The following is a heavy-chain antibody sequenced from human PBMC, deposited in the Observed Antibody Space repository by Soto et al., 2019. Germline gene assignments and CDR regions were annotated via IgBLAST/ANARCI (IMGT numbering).Heavy chain of an antibody. CDR3: ATAEADY. CDR1: GVTFANHW. CDR2: MNSDGSTT. Sequence: GGSLRLACAVSGVTFANHWMHGVRQAPGKGLEWVSRMNSDGSTTDYADSVKGRFTVSRDNAKNTLYLQMNSLRAEDTAVYYSATAEADYWRQGPPVTSPQ. J-gene: IGHJ4*02. V-gene: IGHV3-74*01.